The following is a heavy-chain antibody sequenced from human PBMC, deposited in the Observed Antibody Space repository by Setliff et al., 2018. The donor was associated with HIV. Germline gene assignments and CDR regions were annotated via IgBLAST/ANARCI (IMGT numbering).Heavy chain of an antibody. CDR1: SDSITSRNYH. D-gene: IGHD3-10*01. V-gene: IGHV4-39*02. CDR2: LFYTGST. Sequence: SETLSLTCAVSSDSITSRNYHWDWVRQPPGKGLEWIGSLFYTGSTSCNPSLKSRVTISGDTSKNFFSLTLTSVTSADTAVYYCGRRPVYYTSGSYYNDDTPDMWGQGTLVTVSS. CDR3: GRRPVYYTSGSYYNDDTPDM. J-gene: IGHJ3*02.